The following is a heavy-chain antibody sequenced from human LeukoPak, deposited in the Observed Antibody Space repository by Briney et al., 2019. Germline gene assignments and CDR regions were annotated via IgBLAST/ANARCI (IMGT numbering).Heavy chain of an antibody. CDR1: GGSISRDTYY. CDR3: ARTSEGYCSGGSCWDFYYYMDV. J-gene: IGHJ6*03. Sequence: SETLSLTCTVSGGSISRDTYYCAWIRQSPGRGLEWLGSVYYSGRTDYNPSLKSRVTIFVDTSKNQLSLRLSAVTAADTAVYYCARTSEGYCSGGSCWDFYYYMDVWGKGTTVTVSS. CDR2: VYYSGRT. V-gene: IGHV4-39*01. D-gene: IGHD2-15*01.